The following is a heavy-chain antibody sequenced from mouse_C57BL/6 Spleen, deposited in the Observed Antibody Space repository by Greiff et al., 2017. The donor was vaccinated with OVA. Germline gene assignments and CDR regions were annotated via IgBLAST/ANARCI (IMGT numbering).Heavy chain of an antibody. CDR2: IDPSDSYT. J-gene: IGHJ2*01. V-gene: IGHV1-69*01. D-gene: IGHD1-1*01. CDR3: ANSGDYYGSSYDY. CDR1: GYTFTSYW. Sequence: QVQLQQPGAELVMPGASVKLSCKASGYTFTSYWMHWVKQRPGQGLEWIGEIDPSDSYTNSNQKFKGKSTLTVDKSSSTAYMQLSSLTSEDSAVYYCANSGDYYGSSYDYWGKGTTLTVSS.